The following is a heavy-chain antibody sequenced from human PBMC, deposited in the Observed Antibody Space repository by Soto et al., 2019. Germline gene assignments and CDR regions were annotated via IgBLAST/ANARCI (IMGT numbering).Heavy chain of an antibody. CDR1: GFTLSNYW. D-gene: IGHD4-17*01. Sequence: GGSLRLSCAASGFTLSNYWMSWVRQAPGKGLEWVANIKQDGSEKYYVDSVKGRFTISRDNAKNSLYLQMNSLRAEDTAVYYCARTVTMTKYYYGMDVWGQGTTVTVSS. CDR3: ARTVTMTKYYYGMDV. V-gene: IGHV3-7*01. J-gene: IGHJ6*02. CDR2: IKQDGSEK.